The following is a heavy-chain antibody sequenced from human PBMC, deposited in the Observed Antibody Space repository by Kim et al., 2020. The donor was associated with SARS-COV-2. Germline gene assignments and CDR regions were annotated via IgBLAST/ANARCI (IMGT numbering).Heavy chain of an antibody. CDR3: ARVFPDSSGFLDY. J-gene: IGHJ4*02. V-gene: IGHV1-18*01. D-gene: IGHD3-22*01. Sequence: YATKPQGRVPMTTDTSTSTAYMELRSLRSDDTAVYYCARVFPDSSGFLDYWGQGTLVTVSS.